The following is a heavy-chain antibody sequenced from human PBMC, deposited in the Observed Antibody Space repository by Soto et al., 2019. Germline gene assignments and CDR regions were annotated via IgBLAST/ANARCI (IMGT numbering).Heavy chain of an antibody. Sequence: ASVKVSCKASGYTFTSYDINWVRQATGQGLEWMGWMNPNSGNTGYAQKFQGRVTMTRNTSISTAYMELSSLRSEDTAVYYCARGKVQYDSSGYYYVGYFQHWGQGTLVTVSS. CDR1: GYTFTSYD. CDR2: MNPNSGNT. CDR3: ARGKVQYDSSGYYYVGYFQH. J-gene: IGHJ1*01. D-gene: IGHD3-22*01. V-gene: IGHV1-8*01.